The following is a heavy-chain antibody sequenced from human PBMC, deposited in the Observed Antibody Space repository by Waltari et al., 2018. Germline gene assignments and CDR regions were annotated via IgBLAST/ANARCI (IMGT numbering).Heavy chain of an antibody. CDR3: ARAGGSLLGIFDY. CDR2: IYPGDSDT. CDR1: GYSFTSYL. D-gene: IGHD2-8*02. J-gene: IGHJ4*02. V-gene: IGHV5-51*01. Sequence: EVQLVQSGAEVKKPGEAVKISGKGSGYSFTSYLIVWVPKMPGKGLEWMGIIYPGDSDTRYSPSFQGQVTISADKSISTAYLQWSSLKASDTAMYYCARAGGSLLGIFDYWGQGTLVTVSS.